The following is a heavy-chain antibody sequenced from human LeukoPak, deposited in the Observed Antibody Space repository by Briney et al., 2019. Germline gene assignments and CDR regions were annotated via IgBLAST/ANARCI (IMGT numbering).Heavy chain of an antibody. D-gene: IGHD1-26*01. CDR1: GGSISSSSYY. CDR3: AREIVGATTKDY. CDR2: IYHSGST. J-gene: IGHJ4*02. Sequence: PSETLSLTCTVSGGSISSSSYYWGWIRQPPGKGLEWIGSIYHSGSTYYNPSLKSRVTISVDTSKNQFSLKLSSVTAADTAVYYCAREIVGATTKDYWGQGTLVTVSS. V-gene: IGHV4-39*07.